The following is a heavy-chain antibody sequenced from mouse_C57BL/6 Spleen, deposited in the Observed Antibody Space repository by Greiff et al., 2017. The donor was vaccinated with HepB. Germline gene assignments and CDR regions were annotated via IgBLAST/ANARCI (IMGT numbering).Heavy chain of an antibody. V-gene: IGHV5-16*01. CDR1: GFTFSDYY. CDR2: INYDGSST. D-gene: IGHD2-3*01. J-gene: IGHJ4*01. Sequence: DVKLVESEGGLVQPGSSMKLSCTASGFTFSDYYMAWVRQVPEKGLEWVANINYDGSSTYYLDSLKSRFIISRDNAKNILYLQMSSLKSEDTATYYFARVYDYYAMDYWGQGTSVTVSS. CDR3: ARVYDYYAMDY.